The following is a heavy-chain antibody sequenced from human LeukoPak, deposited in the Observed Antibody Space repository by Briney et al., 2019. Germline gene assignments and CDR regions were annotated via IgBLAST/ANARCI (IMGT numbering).Heavy chain of an antibody. J-gene: IGHJ4*02. CDR3: ARGFVRIAAAGKDCFDY. CDR2: IYHSGST. V-gene: IGHV4-30-2*01. D-gene: IGHD6-13*01. CDR1: GGSISSGGYY. Sequence: SETLSLTCTVSGGSISSGGYYWSWIRQPPGKGLEWIGYIYHSGSTYYNPSLKSRVTISVDRSKNQFSLKLSSVTAADTAVYYCARGFVRIAAAGKDCFDYWGQGTLVTVSS.